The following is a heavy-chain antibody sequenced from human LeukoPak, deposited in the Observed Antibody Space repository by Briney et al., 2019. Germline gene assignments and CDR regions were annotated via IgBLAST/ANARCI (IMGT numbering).Heavy chain of an antibody. D-gene: IGHD6-13*01. Sequence: PGGSLRLSCAASEFIFKDYAMNWVRQAPGKGLQWVSSIHYSGRATYYADSVKGRFTIFRDNSKNTLYLQMNSLRAEDSAVYYCAKAANEKTANVTAARSYWYFDLWGRGTLITVSS. J-gene: IGHJ2*01. CDR3: AKAANEKTANVTAARSYWYFDL. CDR2: IHYSGRAT. CDR1: EFIFKDYA. V-gene: IGHV3-23*01.